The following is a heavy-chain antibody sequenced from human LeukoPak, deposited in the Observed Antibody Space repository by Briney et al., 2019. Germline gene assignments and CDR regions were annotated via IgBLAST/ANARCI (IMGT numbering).Heavy chain of an antibody. Sequence: SVKVSCKASGGTFSSYAISWVRQTPGQGLEWMGGIIPIFGTANYAQKFQGRVTITADESTSTAYMELSSLRSEDTAVYYCARDVDGDYVAPPGYWGQGTLVTVSS. J-gene: IGHJ4*02. CDR1: GGTFSSYA. D-gene: IGHD4-17*01. CDR2: IIPIFGTA. CDR3: ARDVDGDYVAPPGY. V-gene: IGHV1-69*01.